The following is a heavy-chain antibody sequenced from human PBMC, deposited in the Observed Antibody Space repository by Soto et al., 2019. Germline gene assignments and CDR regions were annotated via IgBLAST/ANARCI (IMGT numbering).Heavy chain of an antibody. CDR1: GFTFSSYV. CDR3: ARDRYCSSTSCYYYGMDV. J-gene: IGHJ6*02. V-gene: IGHV3-33*01. Sequence: GGSLRLSCAASGFTFSSYVMHWVRQSPGKGLEWVAVIWYDGSNKYYEDSVKGRLTTSRDNSKNTLYLQMNSLRAEDTAVYYCARDRYCSSTSCYYYGMDVWGQGTTVTVSS. D-gene: IGHD2-2*01. CDR2: IWYDGSNK.